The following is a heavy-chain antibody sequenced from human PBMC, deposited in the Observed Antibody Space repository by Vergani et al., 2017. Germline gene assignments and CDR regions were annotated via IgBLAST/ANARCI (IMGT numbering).Heavy chain of an antibody. D-gene: IGHD3-10*01. CDR2: VYHSGST. CDR1: GGSISGYF. Sequence: QVRLQESGPGLVKPLETLSLTCSVSGGSISGYFLSWIRPPPGNELEWIGYVYHSGSTNYYPSLETRVTISGDTSKNQFSLKLNSVTAADTAVYYGGRVADFYGLESRLLDLWGQGILVTVSS. V-gene: IGHV4-59*01. J-gene: IGHJ5*02. CDR3: GRVADFYGLESRLLDL.